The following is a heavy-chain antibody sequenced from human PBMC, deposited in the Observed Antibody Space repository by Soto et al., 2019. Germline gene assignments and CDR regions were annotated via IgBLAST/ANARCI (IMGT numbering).Heavy chain of an antibody. CDR3: ARQAVAKKPQDAFDI. Sequence: SVKVSCKASGGTFSSYAISWVRQAPGQGLEWMGGIIPIFGTANYAQKFQGRVTITADESTSTAYMELSSLRSEDTAVYYCARQAVAKKPQDAFDIWGQGTMVTVSS. J-gene: IGHJ3*02. D-gene: IGHD6-19*01. V-gene: IGHV1-69*13. CDR2: IIPIFGTA. CDR1: GGTFSSYA.